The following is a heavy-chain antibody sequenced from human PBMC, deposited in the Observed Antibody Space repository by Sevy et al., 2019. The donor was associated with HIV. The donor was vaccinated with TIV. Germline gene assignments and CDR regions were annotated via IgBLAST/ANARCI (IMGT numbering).Heavy chain of an antibody. V-gene: IGHV3-23*01. Sequence: GGSLRLSCAASGFTFSSYAMSWVRQAPGKGLEWVSAISGGGGSTYYANSVKGWSTISRDNSKNTLYLQMNSLRAEDTAVYYCAKDAGEGLRLGDNCFDPWGQGTLVTVSS. CDR1: GFTFSSYA. J-gene: IGHJ5*02. D-gene: IGHD3-16*01. CDR2: ISGGGGST. CDR3: AKDAGEGLRLGDNCFDP.